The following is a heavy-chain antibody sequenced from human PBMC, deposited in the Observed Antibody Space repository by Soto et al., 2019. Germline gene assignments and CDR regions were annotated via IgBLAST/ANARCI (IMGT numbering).Heavy chain of an antibody. V-gene: IGHV4-39*01. Sequence: SETLSLTCTVSGGSISSSSYYWGWIRQPPGKGLEWIGSIYYSGSTYYNPSLKSRVTISVDTSKNQFSLKLSSVTAADTAVYYCARLSSGYYLVVDYWGQGTLVTVPQ. CDR3: ARLSSGYYLVVDY. CDR2: IYYSGST. D-gene: IGHD3-22*01. J-gene: IGHJ4*02. CDR1: GGSISSSSYY.